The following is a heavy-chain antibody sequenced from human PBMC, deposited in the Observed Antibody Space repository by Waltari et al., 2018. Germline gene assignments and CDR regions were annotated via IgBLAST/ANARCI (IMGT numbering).Heavy chain of an antibody. CDR2: ISGSGGST. CDR3: AKGDRVEIVVVITGGGRNWYFDL. V-gene: IGHV3-23*01. D-gene: IGHD3-22*01. J-gene: IGHJ2*01. Sequence: GLEWVSAISGSGGSTYYADSVKGRFTISRDNSKNTLYLQMNSLRAEDTAVYYCAKGDRVEIVVVITGGGRNWYFDLWGRGTLVTVSS.